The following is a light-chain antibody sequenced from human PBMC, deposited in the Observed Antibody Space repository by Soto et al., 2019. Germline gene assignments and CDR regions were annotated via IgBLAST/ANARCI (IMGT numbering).Light chain of an antibody. Sequence: EIVLTQTPGTLSLSLGERATLSCRASQSVSRDYVAWYRQKPGQVPTVLIYRASTRATGIPDRFSGSGSGTDFTLTISRVEPEDFAVYYCQQYGSSPLTFGGGTRVEIK. CDR2: RAS. V-gene: IGKV3-20*01. J-gene: IGKJ4*01. CDR1: QSVSRDY. CDR3: QQYGSSPLT.